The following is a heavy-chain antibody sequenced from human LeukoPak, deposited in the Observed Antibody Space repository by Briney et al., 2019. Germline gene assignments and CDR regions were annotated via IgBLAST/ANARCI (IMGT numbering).Heavy chain of an antibody. CDR1: GGSFSGYY. V-gene: IGHV4-34*01. J-gene: IGHJ6*03. D-gene: IGHD3-3*01. CDR3: AREDRGGSRVDFCSGYYTGQGRYYMDV. Sequence: ETLSLTCAVYGGSFSGYYWSWIRQPPGKGLDWIGEINHRGSTNYNPSLKSRVTISVDTSKNQFSLKLSSVIAADTAVYYFAREDRGGSRVDFCSGYYTGQGRYYMDVWGKGTTVTVSS. CDR2: INHRGST.